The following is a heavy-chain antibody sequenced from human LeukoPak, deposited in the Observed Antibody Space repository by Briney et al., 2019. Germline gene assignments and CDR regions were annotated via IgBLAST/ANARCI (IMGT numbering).Heavy chain of an antibody. CDR3: ASHRRSHGSEY. V-gene: IGHV4-59*08. J-gene: IGHJ4*02. D-gene: IGHD3-10*01. Sequence: SETLSLTCTVSGASFRHFFWSWVRQPPGKGLEWIGYVYYSGSTDYNSSLKSRLTSTADKSKNQFSLKLRSVTAADTARYSCASHRRSHGSEYWGQGTLVTVSS. CDR1: GASFRHFF. CDR2: VYYSGST.